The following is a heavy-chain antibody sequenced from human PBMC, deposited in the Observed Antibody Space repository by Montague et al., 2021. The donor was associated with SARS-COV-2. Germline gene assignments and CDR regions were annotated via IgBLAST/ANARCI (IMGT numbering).Heavy chain of an antibody. CDR1: GGSFSGYY. J-gene: IGHJ4*02. Sequence: ETLSLTCAVDGGSFSGYYWTWIRQSPGKGLEWIAEINHSGTTNYNFNPSLRSRVTISVDTSKSQFSLKLSSVTAADTGVYYCARWDPQTLTLIGLRGKSASDYWGQGTLVTVSS. CDR2: INHSGTT. D-gene: IGHD4-23*01. CDR3: ARWDPQTLTLIGLRGKSASDY. V-gene: IGHV4-34*01.